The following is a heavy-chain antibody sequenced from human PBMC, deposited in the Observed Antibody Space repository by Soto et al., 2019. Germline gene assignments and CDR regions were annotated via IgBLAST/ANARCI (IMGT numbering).Heavy chain of an antibody. V-gene: IGHV3-72*01. Sequence: GGSLRLSCAASGFTFSDHYMDWVRQAPGKGLEWVGRTRNKANSYTTEYAASVKGRFSISRDDSKSSLYLQMNSLKTEDTAMYYCARQSSRSGSYYLDAFD. D-gene: IGHD1-26*01. CDR2: TRNKANSYTT. J-gene: IGHJ3*02. CDR3: ARQSSRSGSYYLDAFD. CDR1: GFTFSDHY.